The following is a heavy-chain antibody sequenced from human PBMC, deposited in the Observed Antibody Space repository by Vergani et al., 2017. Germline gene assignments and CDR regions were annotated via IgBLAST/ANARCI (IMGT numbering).Heavy chain of an antibody. J-gene: IGHJ4*02. V-gene: IGHV3-30*04. D-gene: IGHD3-22*01. Sequence: QVQLVESGGGVVQPGRSLRLSCAASGFTFSSYAMHWVRQAPGKGLEWVAVISYDGSNKYYADSVKGRFTISRDNAKNSLYLQMNSLRAEDTAVYYCARVGYDTFDSGAREPWSPSPQ. CDR1: GFTFSSYA. CDR3: ARVGYDTFDS. CDR2: ISYDGSNK.